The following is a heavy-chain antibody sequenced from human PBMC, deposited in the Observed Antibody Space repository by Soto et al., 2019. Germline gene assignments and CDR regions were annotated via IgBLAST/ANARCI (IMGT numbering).Heavy chain of an antibody. V-gene: IGHV4-59*08. D-gene: IGHD6-13*01. CDR2: IYYSGST. CDR3: ARHYSVTAAAPWSWFDP. Sequence: SETLSLTCTVSGGSISSYYWSWIRQPPGKGLEWIGYIYYSGSTNYNPSLKSRVTISVATSKNQFSLKLSSVTAADTAVYYCARHYSVTAAAPWSWFDPWGQGTLVTVSS. J-gene: IGHJ5*02. CDR1: GGSISSYY.